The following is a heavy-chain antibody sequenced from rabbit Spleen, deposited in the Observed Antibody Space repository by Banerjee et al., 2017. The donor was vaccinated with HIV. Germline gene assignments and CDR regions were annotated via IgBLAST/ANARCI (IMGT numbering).Heavy chain of an antibody. CDR3: VRDAGNEGNGPDYFNL. Sequence: QLVESGGGLVQPEGSLTLTCKASGVSLNDKDVMCWVRQAPGKGPEWIACIYTSSGATVYARWVNGRFTISRSTSLNTVDLSMTSLTAADTATYFCVRDAGNEGNGPDYFNLWGPGTLVTVS. CDR1: GVSLNDKDV. CDR2: IYTSSGAT. V-gene: IGHV1S43*01. J-gene: IGHJ4*01. D-gene: IGHD4-2*01.